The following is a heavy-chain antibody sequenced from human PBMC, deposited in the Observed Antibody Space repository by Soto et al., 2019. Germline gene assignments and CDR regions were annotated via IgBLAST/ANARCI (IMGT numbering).Heavy chain of an antibody. CDR2: VYNSGST. CDR1: GGSISSNY. Sequence: TLSLTCTVSGGSISSNYWTWIRQPPGKGLEWIGYVYNSGSTNYNPSLKSRVTISEDTSKSQFSLKVNSMTAADTAVYYCARYRREAVAGYTLNNWGQGILVTVSS. D-gene: IGHD6-13*01. CDR3: ARYRREAVAGYTLNN. J-gene: IGHJ4*02. V-gene: IGHV4-59*01.